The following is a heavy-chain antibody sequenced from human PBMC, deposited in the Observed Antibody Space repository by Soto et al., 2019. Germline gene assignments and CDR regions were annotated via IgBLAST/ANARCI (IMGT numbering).Heavy chain of an antibody. Sequence: SDTLSPTFTVSGCSVTSSRCHWSWICQPSGKGLEWIASIKYSGTTFYNPSLKSRVTLSVDTSKNQFALKLSSVTAAETAVYYCARHGITGSYYDAFDIWGQGTMVT. CDR3: ARHGITGSYYDAFDI. CDR2: IKYSGTT. J-gene: IGHJ3*02. D-gene: IGHD1-26*01. V-gene: IGHV4-39*01. CDR1: GCSVTSSRCH.